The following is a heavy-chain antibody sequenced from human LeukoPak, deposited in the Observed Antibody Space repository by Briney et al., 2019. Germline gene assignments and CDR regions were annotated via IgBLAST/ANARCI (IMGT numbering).Heavy chain of an antibody. Sequence: GGSLRLSCAASGFTFSRYWMTWVRQAPGKGLEWVANIKQDGTEKYYVDSVKGRFTISRDNAENSLYLQMNSLRAEDTAVYYCACLGPNHPQYYFDYWGQGTLVTVSS. CDR1: GFTFSRYW. V-gene: IGHV3-7*05. CDR3: ACLGPNHPQYYFDY. D-gene: IGHD1-14*01. CDR2: IKQDGTEK. J-gene: IGHJ4*02.